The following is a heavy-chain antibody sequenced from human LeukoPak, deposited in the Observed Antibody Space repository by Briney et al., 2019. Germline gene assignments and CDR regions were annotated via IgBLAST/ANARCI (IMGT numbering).Heavy chain of an antibody. CDR2: ISAYNGNT. CDR1: GYTFTSYG. CDR3: ARGRGAYCSSTSCYLDY. V-gene: IGHV1-18*01. Sequence: ASVKVSCKASGYTFTSYGISWVRQAPGQGLEWMGWISAYNGNTNYAQKFQGRVTMTTDTSTSTAYMELRSLRSDDTAVYYCARGRGAYCSSTSCYLDYWGQGTLVTVSS. D-gene: IGHD2-2*01. J-gene: IGHJ4*02.